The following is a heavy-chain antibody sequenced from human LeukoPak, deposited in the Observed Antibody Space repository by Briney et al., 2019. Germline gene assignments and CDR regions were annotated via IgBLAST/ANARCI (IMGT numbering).Heavy chain of an antibody. CDR3: ARNRDYVDYPPNE. J-gene: IGHJ4*02. CDR1: GFSFSSYW. V-gene: IGHV3-7*05. CDR2: MSPDGSAK. Sequence: GGSLILSCAASGFSFSSYWMSWVRQAPGKGLEWVANMSPDGSAKYYVDSVKGRFTISRDNAKNSLYLQMNSLRAEDTAVYYCARNRDYVDYPPNEWGQGTLVTVSS. D-gene: IGHD4-17*01.